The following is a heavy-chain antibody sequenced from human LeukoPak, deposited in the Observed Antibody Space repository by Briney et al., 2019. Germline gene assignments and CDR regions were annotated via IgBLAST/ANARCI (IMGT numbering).Heavy chain of an antibody. CDR1: GFTFSSYG. D-gene: IGHD6-6*01. CDR3: ARGGYSSSPGRGIIDY. V-gene: IGHV3-30*02. Sequence: GGSLRLSCAASGFTFSSYGMHWVRQAPGKGQERVAFIRYDGSNKYYADFVKGRLTISRDNSKNTLYLQMNSLRAEDTAVYYCARGGYSSSPGRGIIDYWGQGTLVTVSS. CDR2: IRYDGSNK. J-gene: IGHJ4*02.